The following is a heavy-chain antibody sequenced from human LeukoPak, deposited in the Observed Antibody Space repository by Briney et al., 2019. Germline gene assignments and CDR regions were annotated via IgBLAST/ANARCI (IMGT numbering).Heavy chain of an antibody. D-gene: IGHD3-10*01. CDR2: IYYSGYT. J-gene: IGHJ5*02. V-gene: IGHV4-39*07. CDR1: GGSISSSSYY. Sequence: SSETLSLTCTVSGGSISSSSYYWGWIRQPPEKGLEWIGSIYYSGYTYYNPSVESRVTISVDTSKNQFSLKLSSVTAADTAVYYCARFSRGASKNWFDPWGQGTLVTVSS. CDR3: ARFSRGASKNWFDP.